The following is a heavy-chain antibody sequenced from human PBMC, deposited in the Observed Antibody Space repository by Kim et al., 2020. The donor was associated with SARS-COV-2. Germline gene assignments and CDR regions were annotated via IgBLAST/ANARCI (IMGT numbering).Heavy chain of an antibody. Sequence: SETLSLTCTVSGGSISSSSYYWGWIRQPPGKGLEWIGSIYYSGSTYYNPSLKSRVTISVDTSKNQFSLKLSSVTAADTAVYYCARMELDGYCSGGSCPHNYYYMDVWGKGTTVTVSS. D-gene: IGHD2-15*01. CDR1: GGSISSSSYY. V-gene: IGHV4-39*01. CDR3: ARMELDGYCSGGSCPHNYYYMDV. J-gene: IGHJ6*03. CDR2: IYYSGST.